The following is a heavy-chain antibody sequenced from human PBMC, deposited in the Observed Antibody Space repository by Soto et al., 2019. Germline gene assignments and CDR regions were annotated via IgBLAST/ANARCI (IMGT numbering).Heavy chain of an antibody. CDR2: INICSGNT. CDR1: GYDFSSYA. V-gene: IGHV1-3*05. J-gene: IGHJ6*02. Sequence: QVQLVQSGAEEKQPGASVRLSCKASGYDFSSYAMHWVRQAPGQRLEWMGWINICSGNTEYSQNFQDRITITRDTSCRTVDMETNSLKSEDTAVYYCARDGGDCGYRLIYYYSIGLDVWGQGTMVTVSS. CDR3: ARDGGDCGYRLIYYYSIGLDV. D-gene: IGHD5-12*01.